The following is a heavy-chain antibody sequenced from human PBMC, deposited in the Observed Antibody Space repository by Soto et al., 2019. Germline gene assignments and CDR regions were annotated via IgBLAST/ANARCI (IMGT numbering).Heavy chain of an antibody. V-gene: IGHV3-7*03. CDR1: GFTISNYW. CDR2: IKQDGSQK. J-gene: IGHJ3*02. CDR3: ASEEIYYGPGSGPYAFDI. Sequence: GGSLRLSCAASGFTISNYWMSWVRQAPEKGLEWVANIKQDGSQKYYVDSVKGRFTISRDNAKNSLYLQMNSLRAEDTAMYYCASEEIYYGPGSGPYAFDIWGQGTMVTVSS. D-gene: IGHD3-10*01.